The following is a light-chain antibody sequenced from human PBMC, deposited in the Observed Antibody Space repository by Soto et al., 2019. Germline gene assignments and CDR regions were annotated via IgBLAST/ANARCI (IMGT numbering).Light chain of an antibody. CDR1: QSVLYSSNNKNY. Sequence: DIVMTQSPDSLAASLGERATINCKSSQSVLYSSNNKNYLAWYQQKPGQPPKLLIYWASTRESGVPDRFSGSGSGTDFTLTISSLQAEDVAVYFCQQYDTWPRTFGQGTKVDIK. CDR3: QQYDTWPRT. J-gene: IGKJ1*01. CDR2: WAS. V-gene: IGKV4-1*01.